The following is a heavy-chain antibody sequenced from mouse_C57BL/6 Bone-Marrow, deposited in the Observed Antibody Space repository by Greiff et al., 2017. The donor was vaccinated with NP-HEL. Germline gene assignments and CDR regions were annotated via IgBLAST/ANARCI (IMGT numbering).Heavy chain of an antibody. CDR2: IDPEDGET. CDR3: SLNYSNPWFAY. J-gene: IGHJ3*01. V-gene: IGHV14-2*01. Sequence: VHVKQSGAELVKPGASVKLSCTASGFNIKDYYMHWVKQRTEQGLEWIGRIDPEDGETKYAPKFQGKATITADTSSNTAYLQLSSLTSVDTAVYSSSLNYSNPWFAYWTHWTLVTVSA. D-gene: IGHD2-5*01. CDR1: GFNIKDYY.